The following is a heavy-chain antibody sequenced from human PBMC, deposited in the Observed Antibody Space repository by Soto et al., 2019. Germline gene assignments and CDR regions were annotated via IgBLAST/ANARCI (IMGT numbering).Heavy chain of an antibody. J-gene: IGHJ4*02. CDR1: GGSISSGGYY. CDR2: IYYSGST. D-gene: IGHD1-1*01. CDR3: AGVRRNVGIRRNERARGFHY. Sequence: PSETLSLTCTVSGGSISSGGYYWSWIRQHPGKGLEWIGYIYYSGSTYYNPSLKSRVTISVDTSKNQFSLKLSSVTAANTAVYYCAGVRRNVGIRRNERARGFHYWSQGSLVTVSS. V-gene: IGHV4-31*02.